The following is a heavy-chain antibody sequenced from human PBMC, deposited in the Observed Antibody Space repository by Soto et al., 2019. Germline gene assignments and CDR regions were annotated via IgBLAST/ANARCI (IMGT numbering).Heavy chain of an antibody. CDR3: ARGAYSSSCPDY. CDR1: GYTFTGYY. V-gene: IGHV1-2*04. Sequence: ASVKVSCKASGYTFTGYYMHWVRQAPGQGLEWMGWINPNSGGTNYAQKFQGWVTMTRDTPISTAYMELSRLRSDDTAVYYCARGAYSSSCPDYWGQGTLVTVSS. D-gene: IGHD6-6*01. CDR2: INPNSGGT. J-gene: IGHJ4*02.